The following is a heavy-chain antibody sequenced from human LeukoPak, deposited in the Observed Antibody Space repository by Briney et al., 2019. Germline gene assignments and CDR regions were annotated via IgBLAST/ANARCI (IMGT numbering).Heavy chain of an antibody. CDR1: GYTFTSYA. CDR2: ISSYNGNT. D-gene: IGHD6-13*01. V-gene: IGHV1-18*01. CDR3: ARDKPDKAAGHEDY. J-gene: IGHJ4*02. Sequence: ASVKVSCKASGYTFTSYAISWVRQAPGQGLEWMGWISSYNGNTHYAQKLQGRVTMTTDTSTSTAYMELRSLRSDDTAVYYCARDKPDKAAGHEDYWGQGTLVTVSS.